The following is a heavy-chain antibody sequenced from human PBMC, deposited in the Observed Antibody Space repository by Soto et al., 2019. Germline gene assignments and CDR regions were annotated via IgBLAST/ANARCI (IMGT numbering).Heavy chain of an antibody. Sequence: SETLSLTCAVYGGSFSGYYWSWVRQPPGKGLEWIGEINHSGSTNYNPSLKSRVTISVDTSKNQFSLKLSSVTAADTAVYYCARGRDSSSWYVSGSHYYYGMDVWGQGTTVTVSS. J-gene: IGHJ6*02. V-gene: IGHV4-34*01. CDR2: INHSGST. D-gene: IGHD6-13*01. CDR1: GGSFSGYY. CDR3: ARGRDSSSWYVSGSHYYYGMDV.